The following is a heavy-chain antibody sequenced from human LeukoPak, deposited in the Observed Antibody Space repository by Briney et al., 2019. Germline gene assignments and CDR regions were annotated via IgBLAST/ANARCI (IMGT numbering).Heavy chain of an antibody. CDR2: ISGSGGST. CDR1: GFTFSSYA. CDR3: AEELEYQLPCLEYFQH. D-gene: IGHD2-2*01. J-gene: IGHJ1*01. Sequence: GGSLRLSCAASGFTFSSYAMSWVRQAPGKGLEGVSVISGSGGSTYYADSVKGRFTISRDNSKNTLYLQMNSLRAEDTAAYYCAEELEYQLPCLEYFQHWGQGTLVTVSS. V-gene: IGHV3-23*01.